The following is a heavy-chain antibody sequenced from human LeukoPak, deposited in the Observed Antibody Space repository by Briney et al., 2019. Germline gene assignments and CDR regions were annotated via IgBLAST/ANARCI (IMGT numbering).Heavy chain of an antibody. CDR3: ARRYCSSTSCYPHLDY. CDR1: GFTFSSYW. V-gene: IGHV3-7*01. J-gene: IGHJ4*02. Sequence: GGSLRLSCAASGFTFSSYWMSWVRQAPGKGLEWVSNINQDGSEKYYVDSVKGRFTISRDNAKNSLYLQMNSLRAEDTAVYYCARRYCSSTSCYPHLDYWGQGTLVTVSS. CDR2: INQDGSEK. D-gene: IGHD2-2*01.